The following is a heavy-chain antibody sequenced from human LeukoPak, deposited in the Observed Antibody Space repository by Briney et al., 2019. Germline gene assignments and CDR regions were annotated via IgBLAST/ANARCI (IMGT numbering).Heavy chain of an antibody. CDR1: GFTFSSYA. D-gene: IGHD4-17*01. V-gene: IGHV3-30-3*01. CDR3: ARDFHPLNYGDYVGSAFDI. Sequence: GGSLRLSCAASGFTFSSYAIHWVRQAPGKGLEWVAVISYDGSNKYYADSVKGRFTISRDNSKNTLYLQMNSLRAEDTAVYYCARDFHPLNYGDYVGSAFDIWGQGTMVTVSS. J-gene: IGHJ3*02. CDR2: ISYDGSNK.